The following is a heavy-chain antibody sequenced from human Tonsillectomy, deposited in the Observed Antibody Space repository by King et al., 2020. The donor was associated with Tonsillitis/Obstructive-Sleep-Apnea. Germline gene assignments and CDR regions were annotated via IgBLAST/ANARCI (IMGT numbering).Heavy chain of an antibody. CDR2: IFSNDEK. D-gene: IGHD2-21*01. CDR3: ARIRDYYYYYMDV. J-gene: IGHJ6*03. V-gene: IGHV2-26*01. Sequence: TLKESGPVLVKPTETLTLTCTVSGFSLSNARMGVSWIRQPPGKALEWLAHIFSNDEKSYSTSLNTRLTISQDTSKSQVVLTMTNMDPVDTATYYCARIRDYYYYYMDVWGKGTTVTVSS. CDR1: GFSLSNARMG.